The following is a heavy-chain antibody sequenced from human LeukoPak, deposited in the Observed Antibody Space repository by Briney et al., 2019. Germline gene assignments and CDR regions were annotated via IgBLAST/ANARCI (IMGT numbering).Heavy chain of an antibody. D-gene: IGHD3-22*01. CDR1: GGTFSSYA. V-gene: IGHV1-69*13. Sequence: GASVKVSCKASGGTFSSYAIGWVRQAPGQGLEWMGGIIPIFGTANYAQKFQGRVTITADESTSTAYMELSGLRSEDTAVYYCASPSGYQKPYYYGMDVWGQGTTVTVSS. J-gene: IGHJ6*02. CDR2: IIPIFGTA. CDR3: ASPSGYQKPYYYGMDV.